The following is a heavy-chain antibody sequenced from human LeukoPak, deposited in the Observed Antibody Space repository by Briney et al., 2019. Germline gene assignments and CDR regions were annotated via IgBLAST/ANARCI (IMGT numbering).Heavy chain of an antibody. D-gene: IGHD3-3*01. CDR3: ARALQEWLLYGMDV. Sequence: SETLSLTCAVYGGSFSGYYWSWIRQPPGKGLEWIGEINHSGSTNYNPSLKSRVTMSVDTSKNQFSLKLSSVTAADTAVYYCARALQEWLLYGMDVWGQGTTVTVSS. CDR1: GGSFSGYY. CDR2: INHSGST. V-gene: IGHV4-34*01. J-gene: IGHJ6*02.